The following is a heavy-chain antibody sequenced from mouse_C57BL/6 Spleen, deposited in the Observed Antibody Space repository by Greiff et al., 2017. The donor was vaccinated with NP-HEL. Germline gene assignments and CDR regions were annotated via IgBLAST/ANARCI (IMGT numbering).Heavy chain of an antibody. CDR3: ARTTVVAISPMDY. D-gene: IGHD1-1*01. J-gene: IGHJ4*01. Sequence: VQLQQPGAELVKPGASVKLSCKASGYTFTSYWMHWVKQRPGQGLEWIGMIHPNSGSTNYNEKFKSKATLTVDKSSSTAYMQLSSLTSEDSAVYYCARTTVVAISPMDYWGQGTSVTVSS. CDR2: IHPNSGST. V-gene: IGHV1-64*01. CDR1: GYTFTSYW.